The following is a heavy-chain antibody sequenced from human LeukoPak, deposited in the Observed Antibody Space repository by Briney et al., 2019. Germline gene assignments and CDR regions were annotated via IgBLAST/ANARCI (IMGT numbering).Heavy chain of an antibody. V-gene: IGHV1-2*02. CDR3: ARRYSSSARYVDY. CDR2: INPNSGGT. D-gene: IGHD6-6*01. Sequence: GASVKVSCKASGYTFTGYYMHWVRQAPGQGLEWMGWINPNSGGTNYAQKFQGRVTMTRDTSISTAYMELSRLRSDDTAVYYCARRYSSSARYVDYWGQGTLVTVSS. J-gene: IGHJ4*02. CDR1: GYTFTGYY.